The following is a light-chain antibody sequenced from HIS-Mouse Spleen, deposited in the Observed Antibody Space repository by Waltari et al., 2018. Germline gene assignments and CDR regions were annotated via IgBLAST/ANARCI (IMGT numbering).Light chain of an antibody. J-gene: IGLJ1*01. V-gene: IGLV2-18*02. Sequence: QSALTQPPSVSGSPGQSVTISCTETSSHVGSYNRVSWYQHPPGTAPKLMIYEVSNRPSGVPDRFSGSKSGNTASLTISGLQAEDEADYYCSSYTSSSTVFGTGTKVTVL. CDR3: SSYTSSSTV. CDR1: SSHVGSYNR. CDR2: EVS.